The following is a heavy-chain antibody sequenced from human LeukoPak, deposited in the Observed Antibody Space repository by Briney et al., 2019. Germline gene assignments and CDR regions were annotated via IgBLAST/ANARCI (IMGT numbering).Heavy chain of an antibody. CDR3: ARDLSGYNFFPDY. V-gene: IGHV3-48*01. D-gene: IGHD5-24*01. J-gene: IGHJ4*02. CDR2: ISRSGNTI. CDR1: GFTFRSYS. Sequence: PGGSLRLSCAASGFTFRSYSMNWVPQAPGKGLECVSYISRSGNTIYYADSVKGRFTSSTDNATNSLYLQMNSPRAEDTAVYYCARDLSGYNFFPDYWGQGTLVTVSS.